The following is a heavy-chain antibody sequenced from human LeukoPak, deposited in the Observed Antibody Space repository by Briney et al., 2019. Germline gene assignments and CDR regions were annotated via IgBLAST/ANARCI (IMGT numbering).Heavy chain of an antibody. CDR3: ATSFMD. J-gene: IGHJ4*02. Sequence: GGSLRLSCAASGFTFSSYEMNWVREATGKGLEWVSHISSGGTTIYYADSVKGRFTISRDNAKNSLYLQMNGLRAEDTAVYYCATSFMDWGQGTLVTVSS. CDR2: ISSGGTTI. V-gene: IGHV3-48*03. CDR1: GFTFSSYE. D-gene: IGHD3-10*01.